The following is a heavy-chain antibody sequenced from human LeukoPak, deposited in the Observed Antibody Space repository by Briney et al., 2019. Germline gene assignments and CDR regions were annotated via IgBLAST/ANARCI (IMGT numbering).Heavy chain of an antibody. V-gene: IGHV1-18*01. CDR1: GYRFSNYG. CDR2: ISAYNGNT. CDR3: ARSTGDFAYFDY. Sequence: ASVKVSCKASGYRFSNYGISWVRQAPGLGLEWMGWISAYNGNTNYAQKLQGRVTMTTDTSTSTAYMELRSLRSDDTAVYYCARSTGDFAYFDYWGQGTLVTVSS. J-gene: IGHJ4*02. D-gene: IGHD7-27*01.